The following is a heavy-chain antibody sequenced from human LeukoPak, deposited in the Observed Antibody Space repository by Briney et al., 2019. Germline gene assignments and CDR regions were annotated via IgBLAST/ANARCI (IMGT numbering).Heavy chain of an antibody. J-gene: IGHJ2*01. CDR3: ARRGSGASLEYYFDL. V-gene: IGHV4-59*08. D-gene: IGHD1-14*01. CDR2: IYYSGNT. Sequence: PSETLSLTCTVSGGSISSYYWSWIRPPPGKGLEYIGYIYYSGNTNSNPSLSSRVTISVDTSKNQFSLKLSSVTAADTAVYYCARRGSGASLEYYFDLWGRGTLVTVSS. CDR1: GGSISSYY.